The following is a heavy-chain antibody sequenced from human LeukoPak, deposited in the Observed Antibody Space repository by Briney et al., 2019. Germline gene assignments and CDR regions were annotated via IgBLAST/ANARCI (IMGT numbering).Heavy chain of an antibody. D-gene: IGHD1-26*01. V-gene: IGHV4-59*12. CDR1: GGSISSYY. CDR2: IYYSGST. J-gene: IGHJ4*02. CDR3: ARVRYSGSYRFDY. Sequence: PSETLSLTCTVSGGSISSYYWSWIRQPPGKGLEWIGYIYYSGSTNYNPSLKSRVTISVDTSKNQFSLKLSSVTAADTAVYYCARVRYSGSYRFDYWGQGTLVTVSS.